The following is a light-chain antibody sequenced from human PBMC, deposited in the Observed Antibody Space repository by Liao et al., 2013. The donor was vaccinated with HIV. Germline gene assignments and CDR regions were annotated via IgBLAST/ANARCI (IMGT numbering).Light chain of an antibody. CDR3: QVWDSDSDHYV. Sequence: SYELTQPPSVAVAPGKTARITCGGNDIGSESVNWYQQKPGQAPVQVISYDSDRPSGIPERFSGSNSGYTATLTISRVEAGDEADYYCQVWDSDSDHYVFGTGTKVTVL. CDR2: YDS. J-gene: IGLJ1*01. CDR1: DIGSES. V-gene: IGLV3-21*01.